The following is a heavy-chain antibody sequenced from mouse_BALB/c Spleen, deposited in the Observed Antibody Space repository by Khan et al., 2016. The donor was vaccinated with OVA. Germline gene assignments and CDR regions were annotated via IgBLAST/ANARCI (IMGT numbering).Heavy chain of an antibody. J-gene: IGHJ4*01. D-gene: IGHD2-14*01. Sequence: QEVPSGPALTKPGEPVQISCKASGYTFTNNGMNWVKQNPGKGLKWMGWINTYTGEPTYVDDFKGRFAFSLETSATPAYLQINNLKNEDTATYFCARVGYAGTMDYWGQGTSVTVSS. CDR1: GYTFTNNG. CDR2: INTYTGEP. V-gene: IGHV9-3-1*01. CDR3: ARVGYAGTMDY.